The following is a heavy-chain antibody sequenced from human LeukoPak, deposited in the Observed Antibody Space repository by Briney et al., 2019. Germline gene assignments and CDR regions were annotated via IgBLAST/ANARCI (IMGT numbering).Heavy chain of an antibody. CDR2: ISTYNGNT. Sequence: ASVKVSCKASGYTFTNYGFSWVRQAPGQGLEWMGWISTYNGNTNYAQKFQDRVTMTTDTSTSTAYMELRSLRSDDTAVYFCARDSGEYYFDYWGQGTLVTVSS. D-gene: IGHD2-15*01. CDR3: ARDSGEYYFDY. CDR1: GYTFTNYG. V-gene: IGHV1-18*01. J-gene: IGHJ4*02.